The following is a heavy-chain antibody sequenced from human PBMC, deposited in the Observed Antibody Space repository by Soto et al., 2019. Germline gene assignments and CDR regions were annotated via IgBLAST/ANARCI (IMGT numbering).Heavy chain of an antibody. CDR1: GGSFSGYY. J-gene: IGHJ4*02. CDR3: AGGALAARRVDY. CDR2: INHSGST. D-gene: IGHD6-13*01. Sequence: SETLSLTCAVYGGSFSGYYWSWIRQPPGKGLGWIGEINHSGSTNYNPSLKSRVTISVDTSKNQFSLKLSSVTAADTAVYYCAGGALAARRVDYWGQGTLVTVSS. V-gene: IGHV4-34*01.